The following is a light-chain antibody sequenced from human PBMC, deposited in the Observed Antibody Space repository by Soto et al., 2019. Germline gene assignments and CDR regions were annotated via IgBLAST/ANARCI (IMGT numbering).Light chain of an antibody. J-gene: IGLJ2*01. V-gene: IGLV1-47*01. Sequence: QSVLTQPPSASGTPGQSVIISCSGSSXKFGPPPVYWYQQLPGAAPRLLIYRDNQRPSGVPDRFSGSRSGTAASLDISGLRSEDEGDYYCATWDDSLSGPVFGGGTKFTVL. CDR2: RDN. CDR1: SXKFGPPP. CDR3: ATWDDSLSGPV.